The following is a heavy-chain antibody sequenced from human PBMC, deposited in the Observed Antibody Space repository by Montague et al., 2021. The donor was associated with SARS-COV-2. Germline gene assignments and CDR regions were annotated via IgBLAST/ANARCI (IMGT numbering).Heavy chain of an antibody. CDR1: GSTFNSYA. D-gene: IGHD2-2*01. CDR2: ISGSGNNA. CDR3: AKVLRRYQLLTDAFDI. J-gene: IGHJ3*02. Sequence: SLRLSCAASGSTFNSYAMTWVRQAPGKGLEWVSSISGSGNNAFFADSVKGRFTISRDNSENTLYLQMNSLTAEDTAVYYCAKVLRRYQLLTDAFDIWGQGTMVTVSS. V-gene: IGHV3-23*01.